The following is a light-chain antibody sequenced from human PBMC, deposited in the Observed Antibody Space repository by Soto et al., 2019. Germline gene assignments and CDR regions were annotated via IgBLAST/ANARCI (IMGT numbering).Light chain of an antibody. CDR1: QAIKND. CDR3: QHYDSYSEA. V-gene: IGKV1-5*03. J-gene: IGKJ1*01. Sequence: IQLTQTPSSLCASVGDRVSITYLASQAIKNDLGWYQQKPGKAPKLLIYKASTLKSGVPSRFSGSGSGTEFTLTISSLQFDDFATYYCQHYDSYSEAFGQGTKVDIK. CDR2: KAS.